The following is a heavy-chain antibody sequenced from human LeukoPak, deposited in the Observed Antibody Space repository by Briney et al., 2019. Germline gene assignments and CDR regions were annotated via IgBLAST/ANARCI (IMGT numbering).Heavy chain of an antibody. CDR2: INHSGST. CDR3: ATPRGYSYGRFDY. D-gene: IGHD5-18*01. Sequence: GSLRLSCAASGFTFSSYGMSWVRQPPGKGLEWIGEINHSGSTNYNPSLKSRVTISVDTSKNQFSLKLSSVTAADTAVYYCATPRGYSYGRFDYWGQGTLVTVSS. J-gene: IGHJ4*02. CDR1: GFTFSSYG. V-gene: IGHV4-34*08.